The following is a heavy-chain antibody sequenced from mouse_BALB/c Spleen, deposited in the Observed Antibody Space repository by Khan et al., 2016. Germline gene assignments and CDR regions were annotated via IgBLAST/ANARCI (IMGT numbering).Heavy chain of an antibody. CDR3: ARGGGNYAGYFDV. D-gene: IGHD2-1*01. V-gene: IGHV1-12*01. CDR1: GNAFTSYS. Sequence: LQESGAELVKPGASVKMSCKASGNAFTSYSMYWAKQTPGQGLEWIGAIYPGNGDTSYNQKFKGKATLTADKSSSTAYMQLSSLTSEDSAVYYCARGGGNYAGYFDVWGAGTTVTVSS. CDR2: IYPGNGDT. J-gene: IGHJ1*01.